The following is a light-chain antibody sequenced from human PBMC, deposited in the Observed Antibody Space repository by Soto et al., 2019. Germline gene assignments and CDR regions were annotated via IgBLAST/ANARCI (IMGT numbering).Light chain of an antibody. CDR1: FNNFGTYGV. Sequence: QSALTQPASVSGSPGQSITISCTGSFNNFGTYGVVSWYQQHPGKVPKLIIYDGRERPSGVPARFSGSKSGNTASLTVSGLQTEDEAEYYCSSYGGFNNVLFGGGTKLTVL. J-gene: IGLJ2*01. V-gene: IGLV2-14*02. CDR2: DGR. CDR3: SSYGGFNNVL.